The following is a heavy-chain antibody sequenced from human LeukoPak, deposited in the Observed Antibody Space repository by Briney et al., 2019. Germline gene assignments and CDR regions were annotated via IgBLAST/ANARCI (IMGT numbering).Heavy chain of an antibody. CDR1: GPTFDDHA. CDR2: ISWNSGSI. Sequence: PGGSLRPSCAASGPTFDDHATHCARQAPGKFLEWVSGISWNSGSIGYADSVKGRFTISRDNAKNSLYLQMNSLRAEDTALYYCAKGPVDTAMVTRFDYWGRGTLVTVSS. V-gene: IGHV3-9*01. J-gene: IGHJ4*02. CDR3: AKGPVDTAMVTRFDY. D-gene: IGHD5-18*01.